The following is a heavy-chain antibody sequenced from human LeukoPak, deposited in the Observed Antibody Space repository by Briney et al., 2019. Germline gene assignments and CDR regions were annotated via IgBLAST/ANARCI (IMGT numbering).Heavy chain of an antibody. J-gene: IGHJ6*02. D-gene: IGHD6-13*01. CDR2: IYYSGST. CDR3: ARTSWSYSSSFYGMDV. V-gene: IGHV4-59*08. Sequence: SETLSLTCSVSGSSISSYYWSWIRQPPGKGLEWFGYIYYSGSTNYNPSLKSRVTISVDRSKNQFSLKLSSVTAADTAVYYCARTSWSYSSSFYGMDVWGQGTTVTVSS. CDR1: GSSISSYY.